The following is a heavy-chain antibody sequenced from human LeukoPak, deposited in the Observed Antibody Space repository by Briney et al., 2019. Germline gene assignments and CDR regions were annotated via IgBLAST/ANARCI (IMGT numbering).Heavy chain of an antibody. V-gene: IGHV4-59*12. Sequence: PSESLSLTCTVSGGSISSDYWSWVRQPPGKGLGWIANYNPSLKSRVTISVDTSKNQFSLKLTSVTAADTAVYYCARGGNDYYDKEGMDVWGKGTTVTVSS. J-gene: IGHJ6*03. CDR1: GGSISSDY. D-gene: IGHD3-22*01. CDR3: ARGGNDYYDKEGMDV.